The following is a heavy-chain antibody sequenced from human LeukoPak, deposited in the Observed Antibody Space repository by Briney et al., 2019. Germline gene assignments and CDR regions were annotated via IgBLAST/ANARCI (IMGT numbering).Heavy chain of an antibody. CDR1: GFTFSGYN. CDR3: AREVYSYGDDAFDI. CDR2: ISYEGSKK. V-gene: IGHV3-30*03. D-gene: IGHD5-18*01. J-gene: IGHJ3*02. Sequence: PGGSLRLSCAASGFTFSGYNMHWVRQGPGKGLEWAAVISYEGSKKNYADSVKGRFTISRDNSKNTVFLQMNSLRAEDTAVYYCAREVYSYGDDAFDIWGQGTMVTVSS.